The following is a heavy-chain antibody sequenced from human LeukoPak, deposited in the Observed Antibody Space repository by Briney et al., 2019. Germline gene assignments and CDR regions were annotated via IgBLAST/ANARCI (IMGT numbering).Heavy chain of an antibody. CDR2: IKRKTDGEKT. V-gene: IGHV3-15*05. D-gene: IGHD1-26*01. Sequence: GGSLRLSCAASGFTFSNAWMRGVRQAPGKGREWVGRIKRKTDGEKTDYAASVKGRFTISRDNSKNTLYLQMNSLKAEDTAVYYCATGLRWELVAVDRWGQGTLVTVSS. CDR3: ATGLRWELVAVDR. J-gene: IGHJ5*02. CDR1: GFTFSNAW.